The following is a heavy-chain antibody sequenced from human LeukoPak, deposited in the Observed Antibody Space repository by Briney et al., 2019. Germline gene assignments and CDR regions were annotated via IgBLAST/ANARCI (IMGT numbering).Heavy chain of an antibody. Sequence: SETLSLTCTVSGGSISSGSYYWSWTRQPAGKGLEWIGRIYTSGSTNYNPSLKSRVTISVDTSKNQFSLKLSSVTAADTAVYYCAREGYYDSSGYDYWGQGTLVTVSS. CDR3: AREGYYDSSGYDY. V-gene: IGHV4-61*02. CDR2: IYTSGST. CDR1: GGSISSGSYY. D-gene: IGHD3-22*01. J-gene: IGHJ4*02.